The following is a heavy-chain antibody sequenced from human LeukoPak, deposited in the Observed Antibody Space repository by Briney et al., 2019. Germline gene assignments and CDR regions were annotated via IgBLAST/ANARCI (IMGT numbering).Heavy chain of an antibody. CDR1: GSTFTDYY. Sequence: ASVKVSCKASGSTFTDYYMHWVRQAPGQGLEWMGVINPSGTGTSYAQKFQGRITMSRDTSTSTVYMELSSLRSEDTAFYYCATDHSMADTAWWFDPWGQGTLVTVSS. CDR3: ATDHSMADTAWWFDP. D-gene: IGHD5-24*01. V-gene: IGHV1-46*01. CDR2: INPSGTGT. J-gene: IGHJ5*02.